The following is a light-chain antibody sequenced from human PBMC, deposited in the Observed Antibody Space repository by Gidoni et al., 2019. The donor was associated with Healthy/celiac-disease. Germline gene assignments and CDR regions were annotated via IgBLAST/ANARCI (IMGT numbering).Light chain of an antibody. CDR1: QSISSY. J-gene: IGKJ1*01. CDR2: AAS. Sequence: DIQMTQSQSSLSASVGDIVTITCRASQSISSYLNWYQKKPGKAPKLLIYAASSLQSGVPSRFSGSGSVTDFTLTISSLQPEDFATYYCQQSYSTPRTFGQGTKVEIK. V-gene: IGKV1-39*01. CDR3: QQSYSTPRT.